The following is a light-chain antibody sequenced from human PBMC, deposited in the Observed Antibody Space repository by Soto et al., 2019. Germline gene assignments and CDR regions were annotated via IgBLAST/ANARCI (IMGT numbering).Light chain of an antibody. CDR2: GAS. J-gene: IGKJ1*01. CDR1: QSVSSN. V-gene: IGKV3-15*01. CDR3: QQYNNWPWT. Sequence: EIVMTQSLATLSVSPGERATLYCRASQSVSSNLAWYQQKPGQAPRLLIYGASTRATGIPARFSGSGSGTEFTLTISSLQSEDFAVYYCQQYNNWPWTFGQGTNVDI.